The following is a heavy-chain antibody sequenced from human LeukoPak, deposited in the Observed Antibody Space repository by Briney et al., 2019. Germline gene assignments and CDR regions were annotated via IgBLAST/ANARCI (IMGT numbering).Heavy chain of an antibody. CDR3: AKDSRAYYDILTGYYPMKY. CDR2: ISYDGSNK. D-gene: IGHD3-9*01. Sequence: GRSLRLSCAASGFTFSSYAMHWVRQAPGKGLEWVAVISYDGSNKYFPDSVKGRFTISRDNSKNTLYLQMNSLRAEDTAVYYCAKDSRAYYDILTGYYPMKYWGQGTLVTVSS. J-gene: IGHJ4*02. CDR1: GFTFSSYA. V-gene: IGHV3-30*04.